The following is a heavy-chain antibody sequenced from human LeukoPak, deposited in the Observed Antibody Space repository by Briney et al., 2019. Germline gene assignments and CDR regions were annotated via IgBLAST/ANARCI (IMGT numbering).Heavy chain of an antibody. V-gene: IGHV4-39*01. CDR2: IYYSGST. J-gene: IGHJ4*02. Sequence: SETLSLTCTVSGGSISSSRYYWAWIRQPPGKGLEWIGSIYYSGSTYYNPSLQSRLTITVDTSKNQFSLKLSSVTAADTAVFYCASQEDDVLTGYYLNYWGQGTLVTVSS. CDR1: GGSISSSRYY. CDR3: ASQEDDVLTGYYLNY. D-gene: IGHD3-9*01.